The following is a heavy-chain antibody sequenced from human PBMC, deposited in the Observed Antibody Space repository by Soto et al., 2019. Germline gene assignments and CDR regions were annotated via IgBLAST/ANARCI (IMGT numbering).Heavy chain of an antibody. CDR3: VRDGGVVVPRTLWWTFDY. CDR2: ISAYNGNT. V-gene: IGHV1-18*04. J-gene: IGHJ4*02. Sequence: QVQLVQSGAEVVKPGASVKVSCRTSGYTFTSYAISWVRQAPGQGLEWMGWISAYNGNTQYAQEIQGRVTMTTDPSKSKTEMELRSLRSDDTAVYYCVRDGGVVVPRTLWWTFDYWGPGTLVTVSS. CDR1: GYTFTSYA. D-gene: IGHD2-15*01.